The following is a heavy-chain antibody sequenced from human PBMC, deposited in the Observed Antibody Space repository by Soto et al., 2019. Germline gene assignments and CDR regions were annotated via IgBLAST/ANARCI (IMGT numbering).Heavy chain of an antibody. D-gene: IGHD3-16*02. CDR2: ISSNGGST. V-gene: IGHV3-64*01. CDR1: GFTFSSYA. J-gene: IGHJ3*02. Sequence: GGSLRLSCAASGFTFSSYAMHWVRQAPGKGLEYVSAISSNGGSTYYANSVKGRFTISRDNSKNTRYLQMGSLRAEDMAVYYCSRSPRYSGTFDIWGQGTMVTVSS. CDR3: SRSPRYSGTFDI.